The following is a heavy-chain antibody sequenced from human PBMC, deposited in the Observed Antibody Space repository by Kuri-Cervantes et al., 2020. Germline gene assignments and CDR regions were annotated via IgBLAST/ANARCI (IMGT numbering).Heavy chain of an antibody. CDR2: IYWNDDK. CDR3: AHTSPHYYDYGMDV. V-gene: IGHV2-5*01. Sequence: SGPTLVKPTQTLTLPCTFSGFSLSTSGVGVGWIRQPPGKALEWLALIYWNDDKRYSPSLKSRFTITKDTSKNQVVLTMTTMDPVDTATYYCAHTSPHYYDYGMDVWGQGTTVTVSS. D-gene: IGHD3-22*01. CDR1: GFSLSTSGVG. J-gene: IGHJ6*02.